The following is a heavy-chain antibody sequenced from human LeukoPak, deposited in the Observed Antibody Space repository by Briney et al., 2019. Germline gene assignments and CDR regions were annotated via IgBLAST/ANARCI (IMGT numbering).Heavy chain of an antibody. Sequence: GGSLRLSCAASGFTFSSYAMHWVRQAPGKGLEWVAVISYDGSNKYYADSVKGRFTTSRDNSKNTLYLQMNSLRAEDTAVYYCARGKNYDSSGYYAAYNWFDPWGQGTLVTVSS. V-gene: IGHV3-30*01. J-gene: IGHJ5*02. CDR3: ARGKNYDSSGYYAAYNWFDP. CDR1: GFTFSSYA. CDR2: ISYDGSNK. D-gene: IGHD3-22*01.